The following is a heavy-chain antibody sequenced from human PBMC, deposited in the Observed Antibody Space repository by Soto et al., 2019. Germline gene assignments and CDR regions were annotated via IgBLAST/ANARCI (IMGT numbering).Heavy chain of an antibody. J-gene: IGHJ4*02. CDR3: ATSYGSGYRAFDY. Sequence: QVQLVQSGAEVKKPGSSVKVSCKASGDTFSFYTINWVRQAPELGLEWVGRINPILSMSNYAQKFQGRVTMTADKSTSTAYMELRSLRSEDTAMYYCATSYGSGYRAFDYWGQGALVTVSS. V-gene: IGHV1-69*02. CDR1: GDTFSFYT. CDR2: INPILSMS. D-gene: IGHD3-10*01.